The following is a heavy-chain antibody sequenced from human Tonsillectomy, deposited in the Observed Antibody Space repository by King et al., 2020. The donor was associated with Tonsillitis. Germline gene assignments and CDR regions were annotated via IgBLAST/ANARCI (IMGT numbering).Heavy chain of an antibody. Sequence: VQLVESGGGLIQPGGSLRLSCAASGFTVSSNYMSWVRQAPGKGLEWVSLIYADDDTYYADSVKGRFSVSRDGSKNTLYLQMNSLRAEDTAVYYCATNLLCDNWGRGTLVTVSS. CDR1: GFTVSSNY. CDR2: IYADDDT. J-gene: IGHJ4*02. CDR3: ATNLLCDN. V-gene: IGHV3-53*01.